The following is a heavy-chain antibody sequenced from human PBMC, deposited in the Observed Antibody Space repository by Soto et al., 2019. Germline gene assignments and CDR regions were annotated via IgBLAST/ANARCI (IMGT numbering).Heavy chain of an antibody. CDR3: AKDQRVATTIFGVVAYYYYYMDV. CDR2: ISWNSGSI. J-gene: IGHJ6*03. Sequence: GGSLRLSCAASGFTFDDYAMHWVRQAPGKGLEWVSGISWNSGSIGYADSVKGRFTISRDNAKNSLYLQMNSLRAEDTALYYCAKDQRVATTIFGVVAYYYYYMDVWGKGTTVTVSS. D-gene: IGHD3-3*01. V-gene: IGHV3-9*01. CDR1: GFTFDDYA.